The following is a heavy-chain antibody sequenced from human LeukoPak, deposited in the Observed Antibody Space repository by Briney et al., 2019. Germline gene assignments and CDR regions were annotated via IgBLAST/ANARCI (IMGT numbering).Heavy chain of an antibody. J-gene: IGHJ4*02. D-gene: IGHD3-22*01. CDR3: ARDLGAYYDSGGYFDY. Sequence: PSETLSLTCTVSGVSISSHYWSWIRQPAGKGLEWIGRIYTSGSTSYNPSLKSRVTMSVDTSKNQFSLKLSSVTAADTAVYYCARDLGAYYDSGGYFDYWGQGTLVSVSS. CDR1: GVSISSHY. CDR2: IYTSGST. V-gene: IGHV4-4*07.